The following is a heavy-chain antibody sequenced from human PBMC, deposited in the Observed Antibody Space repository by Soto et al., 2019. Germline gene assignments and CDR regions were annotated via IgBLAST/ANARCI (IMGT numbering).Heavy chain of an antibody. D-gene: IGHD2-15*01. CDR2: IYYSGST. V-gene: IGHV4-38-2*01. CDR3: ARGVVVAATFWFDP. Sequence: PSETLSLTCAVSGYSISSGYYWGWIRRPPGKGLEWIGSIYYSGSTYYNPSLKSRVTISVDTSKNQFSLKLSSVTAADTAVYYCARGVVVAATFWFDPWGQGTLVTVSS. J-gene: IGHJ5*02. CDR1: GYSISSGYY.